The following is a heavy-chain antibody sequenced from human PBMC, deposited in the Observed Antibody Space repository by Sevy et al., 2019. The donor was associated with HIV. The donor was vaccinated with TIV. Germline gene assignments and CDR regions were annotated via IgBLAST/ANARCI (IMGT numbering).Heavy chain of an antibody. Sequence: SETLSLTCSVSGGPISSGGYYWSWIRQHPRKGLEWIGYIYNSGSTYYTPSLKSRVTLSLDTSQNQFSLKMSTVTAADTAVYYCARAPGIVTFYSMDVWGQGTTVTVSS. CDR1: GGPISSGGYY. CDR2: IYNSGST. CDR3: ARAPGIVTFYSMDV. J-gene: IGHJ6*02. V-gene: IGHV4-31*03. D-gene: IGHD2-15*01.